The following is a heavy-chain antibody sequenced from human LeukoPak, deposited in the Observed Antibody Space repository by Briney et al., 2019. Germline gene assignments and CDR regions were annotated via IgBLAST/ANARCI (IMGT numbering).Heavy chain of an antibody. D-gene: IGHD3-3*01. J-gene: IGHJ4*02. Sequence: SETLSLTCTVSGGSISSYYWSWIRQPPGKGLEWIGYIYYSGSTNYNPSLKSRVTISVDTSKNQFSLKLSSVTAADTAVYYCAKIGPYYDFWSGYLTFDYWGQGTLVTVSS. V-gene: IGHV4-59*01. CDR2: IYYSGST. CDR1: GGSISSYY. CDR3: AKIGPYYDFWSGYLTFDY.